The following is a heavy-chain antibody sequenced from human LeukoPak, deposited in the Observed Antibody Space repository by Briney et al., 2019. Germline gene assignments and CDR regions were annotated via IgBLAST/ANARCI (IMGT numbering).Heavy chain of an antibody. CDR3: ARVGYSGYDATFDY. Sequence: GGSLRLSCAASGFTFSSYAMHWVRQAPGKELEYVSAISSNGGSTYYANSVKGRFTISRDNSKNTLYLQMGSLRAEDMAVYYCARVGYSGYDATFDYWGQGTLVTVSS. D-gene: IGHD5-12*01. J-gene: IGHJ4*02. CDR2: ISSNGGST. CDR1: GFTFSSYA. V-gene: IGHV3-64*01.